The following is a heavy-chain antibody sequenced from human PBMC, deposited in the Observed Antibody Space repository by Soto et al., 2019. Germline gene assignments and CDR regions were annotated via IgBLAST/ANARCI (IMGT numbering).Heavy chain of an antibody. D-gene: IGHD4-17*01. CDR2: ISYDGSNK. J-gene: IGHJ3*02. Sequence: GGSLRLSCADSGFTFSTYAMHWVRQAPGKGLEWVAIISYDGSNKYYTDSVKGRFTISRDNSKNTLYLQMNSLRAEDTAVYYCARDNGDYDAFDIWGQGTMVTVSS. CDR3: ARDNGDYDAFDI. V-gene: IGHV3-30-3*01. CDR1: GFTFSTYA.